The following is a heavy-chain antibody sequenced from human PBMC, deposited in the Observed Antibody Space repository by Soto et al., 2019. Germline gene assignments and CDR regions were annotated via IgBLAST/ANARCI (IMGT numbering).Heavy chain of an antibody. CDR2: ISGSGGST. CDR3: AKEDYDFWSGYYRGLPTSSRAGGMDV. J-gene: IGHJ6*02. D-gene: IGHD3-3*01. CDR1: GFTFSSYA. V-gene: IGHV3-23*01. Sequence: HPGGSLRLSCAASGFTFSSYAMSWVRQAPGKGLDWVSDISGSGGSTYYADSVKGRFTISRDNSKNTLYLQMNSLRAEDTAVYYCAKEDYDFWSGYYRGLPTSSRAGGMDVWGQGTTVTVSS.